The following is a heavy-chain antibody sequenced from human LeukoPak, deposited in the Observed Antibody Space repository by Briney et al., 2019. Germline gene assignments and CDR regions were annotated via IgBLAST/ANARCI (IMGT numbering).Heavy chain of an antibody. CDR1: GFTFSSYG. Sequence: GGSLRLSCAASGFTFSSYGMHWVRQAPGKGLEWVAVISYDGSNKYYADSVKGRFTISRDNSKNTLYLQMNSLRAEDTAVYYCAKAGRRLEIAVAGWNYFDYWGQGTLVTVSS. CDR2: ISYDGSNK. V-gene: IGHV3-30*18. D-gene: IGHD6-19*01. J-gene: IGHJ4*02. CDR3: AKAGRRLEIAVAGWNYFDY.